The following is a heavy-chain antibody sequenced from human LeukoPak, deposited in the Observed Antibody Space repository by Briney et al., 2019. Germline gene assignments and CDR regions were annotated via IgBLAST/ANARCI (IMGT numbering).Heavy chain of an antibody. CDR2: IYYSGST. CDR3: ATTGGDFWSGYYPFDY. CDR1: GVSISSHY. D-gene: IGHD3-3*01. J-gene: IGHJ4*02. Sequence: PSETLSLTCTVSGVSISSHYWSWIRQPPGKGLEWIWYIYYSGSTNYNPSLKSRVTISVDTSKNQFSLKLSSVTAADTAVYYCATTGGDFWSGYYPFDYWGQGTLVTVSS. V-gene: IGHV4-59*11.